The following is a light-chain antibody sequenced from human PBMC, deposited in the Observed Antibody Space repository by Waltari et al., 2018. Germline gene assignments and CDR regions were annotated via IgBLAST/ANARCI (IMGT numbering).Light chain of an antibody. Sequence: EIVLTQSPGTLSLSPGDRATLSCRASYSVSSNNLAWYQQKPGQAPRLLIYAASSRATGITDRFSGSGSGTDFTLTISRVEPEDFAVYYCQQYANSPRTFGQGTKVEIK. CDR3: QQYANSPRT. CDR1: YSVSSNN. V-gene: IGKV3-20*01. J-gene: IGKJ1*01. CDR2: AAS.